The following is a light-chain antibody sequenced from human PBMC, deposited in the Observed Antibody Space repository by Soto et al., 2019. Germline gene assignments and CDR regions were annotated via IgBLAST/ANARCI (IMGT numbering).Light chain of an antibody. CDR1: HSVLYNNTYNY. Sequence: EIVMTQSPLTLPVTPGEPSSMSCSSSHSVLYNNTYNYLDWYVQKPGQSPQLLIYFGSNRAPGVPDRFSGSGSGTDFTLKINRVEAEDVGTYYCMQALQSLTFGQGTRLEIK. V-gene: IGKV2-28*01. CDR3: MQALQSLT. CDR2: FGS. J-gene: IGKJ5*01.